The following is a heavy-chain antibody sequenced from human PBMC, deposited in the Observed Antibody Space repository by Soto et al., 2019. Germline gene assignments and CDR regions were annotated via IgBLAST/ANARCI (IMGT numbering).Heavy chain of an antibody. Sequence: QLQLQESCPGLVKPSEPLSLTCTVAGGSISSSSYYWGWIRQPPGKGLEWMGSIYYSGRTYYNPSLKSPVTISVDTSNNQVSLKLSSVTAADTAVYYCARQGKMTTVVRLLYNWFAPWGQGTLVTVSS. D-gene: IGHD4-17*01. J-gene: IGHJ5*02. V-gene: IGHV4-39*01. CDR3: ARQGKMTTVVRLLYNWFAP. CDR2: IYYSGRT. CDR1: GGSISSSSYY.